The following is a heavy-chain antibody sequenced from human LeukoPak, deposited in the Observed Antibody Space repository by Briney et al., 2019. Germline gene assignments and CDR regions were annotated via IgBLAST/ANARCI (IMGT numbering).Heavy chain of an antibody. V-gene: IGHV3-72*01. CDR2: SRGKAQSYTT. J-gene: IGHJ4*02. CDR3: ARALQSSDYYLYN. Sequence: QPGGSLRLSCAASGFTFSDHWIDWVRQAPGKGLEWVGRSRGKAQSYTTEYAASVKGRFTFSRDEPKNSLYLQMNSLKIEDTAVYYCARALQSSDYYLYNWGQGVLVTVSS. D-gene: IGHD4-17*01. CDR1: GFTFSDHW.